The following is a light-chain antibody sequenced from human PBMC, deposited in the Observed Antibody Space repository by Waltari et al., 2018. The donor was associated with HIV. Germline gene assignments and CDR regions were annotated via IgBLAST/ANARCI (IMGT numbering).Light chain of an antibody. J-gene: IGLJ3*02. V-gene: IGLV3-1*01. CDR1: SLGSRY. Sequence: SYDLTQPPSVSVSPGQTASIACSGGSLGSRYVCWYQQKPGQSPVLVIFQDGKRPSGVPVRVSGSNSGNTAALTRSGTQGMDEADYYGQEWDSSSGWVFGGGTRLTVL. CDR3: QEWDSSSGWV. CDR2: QDG.